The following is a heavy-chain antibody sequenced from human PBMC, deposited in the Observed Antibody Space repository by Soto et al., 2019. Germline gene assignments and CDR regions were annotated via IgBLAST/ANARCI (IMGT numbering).Heavy chain of an antibody. D-gene: IGHD5-18*01. J-gene: IGHJ4*02. CDR1: GFSLSTSGVG. CDR2: IYWDDDK. V-gene: IGHV2-5*02. Sequence: SGPTLVNPTQTLTLTCTFSGFSLSTSGVGVGWIRQPPGKALEWLALIYWDDDKRYSPSLKSRRTITKDTSKNQVVLTMTNMDPVDTATYYCAQQPQGGYSYGSFDYWGQGTLVTVSS. CDR3: AQQPQGGYSYGSFDY.